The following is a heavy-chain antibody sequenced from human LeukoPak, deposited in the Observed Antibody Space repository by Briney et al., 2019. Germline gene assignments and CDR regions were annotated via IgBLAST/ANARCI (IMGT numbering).Heavy chain of an antibody. CDR1: GFTFKDYG. D-gene: IGHD4-17*01. J-gene: IGHJ3*02. Sequence: PGRSLRLSCAATGFTFKDYGMHWVRQPPGKGLEWVSSINWNGGGTDYADSVKGRFTISRDNAKNSLYLQMNSLRAEDTALYYCAKGKGGSVTSASDIWGQGTMVTVSS. CDR3: AKGKGGSVTSASDI. CDR2: INWNGGGT. V-gene: IGHV3-9*01.